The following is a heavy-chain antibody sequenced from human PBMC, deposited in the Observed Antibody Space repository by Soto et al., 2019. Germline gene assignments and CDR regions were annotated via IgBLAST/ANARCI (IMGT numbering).Heavy chain of an antibody. CDR3: ARGLRYGSGWYVYYFXY. CDR2: INHSGST. D-gene: IGHD6-19*01. CDR1: GGSFSDYF. Sequence: SETLSLTCAVYGGSFSDYFWSWIRQPPGKGLEWIAEINHSGSTNYNPSLKSRVTISVDASKNQFSLKVRSVTAADTAVYYCARGLRYGSGWYVYYFXYWGQGTLVTVSS. V-gene: IGHV4-34*01. J-gene: IGHJ4*02.